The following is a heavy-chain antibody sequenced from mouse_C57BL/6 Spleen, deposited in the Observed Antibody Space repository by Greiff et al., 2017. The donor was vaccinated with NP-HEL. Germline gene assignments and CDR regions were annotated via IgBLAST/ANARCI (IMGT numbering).Heavy chain of an antibody. CDR2: INPSTGGT. CDR3: ARYDYDVGLMDY. CDR1: GYSFTGYY. V-gene: IGHV1-42*01. J-gene: IGHJ4*01. Sequence: EVQLQQSGPELVKPGASVKISCKASGYSFTGYYMNWVKQSPEKSLEWIGEINPSTGGTTYNQKFKAKATLTVDKSSSTAYMQLKSLTSEDSAVYYCARYDYDVGLMDYWGQGTSVTVSS. D-gene: IGHD2-4*01.